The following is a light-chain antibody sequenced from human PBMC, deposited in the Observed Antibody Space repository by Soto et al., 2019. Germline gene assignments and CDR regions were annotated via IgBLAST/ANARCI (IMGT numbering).Light chain of an antibody. J-gene: IGKJ1*01. Sequence: EIVLTQSPGTLSLSPGERATLSCRASQSVSASSSAWYQQPPRPPPRLLYYGASNTATGPPESFGGSASGTDFTTTIRRLAHEDFAVYYRQQYGTSGTFGQGTKVDIK. CDR1: QSVSASS. V-gene: IGKV3-20*01. CDR3: QQYGTSGT. CDR2: GAS.